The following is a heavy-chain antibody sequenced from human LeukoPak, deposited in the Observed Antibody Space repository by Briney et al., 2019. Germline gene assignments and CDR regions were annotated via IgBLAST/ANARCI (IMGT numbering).Heavy chain of an antibody. Sequence: GGSLRLSCAASGFTVSSNYMSWVRQAPGKGLEWVSIIYSGGSTYYADSVKGRFTISRDNSKNTLYLQMNSLRAEDTAMYYCARGYFDSSGEFDYWGQGTLVTVSS. CDR2: IYSGGST. CDR3: ARGYFDSSGEFDY. D-gene: IGHD3-22*01. CDR1: GFTVSSNY. V-gene: IGHV3-66*01. J-gene: IGHJ4*02.